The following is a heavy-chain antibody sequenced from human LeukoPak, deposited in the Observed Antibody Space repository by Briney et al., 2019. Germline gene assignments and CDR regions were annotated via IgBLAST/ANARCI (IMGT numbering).Heavy chain of an antibody. J-gene: IGHJ4*02. Sequence: GGSLRLSCEASGFTFSSYSMNWVRQAPGKGLEWISYISTSTTTIYYANSVKGRFTISRDNYKNTLYLQMNSLRAEDTAVYYCAKSGYNRFDYWGQGTLVTVSS. CDR2: ISTSTTTI. CDR3: AKSGYNRFDY. V-gene: IGHV3-48*01. D-gene: IGHD5-24*01. CDR1: GFTFSSYS.